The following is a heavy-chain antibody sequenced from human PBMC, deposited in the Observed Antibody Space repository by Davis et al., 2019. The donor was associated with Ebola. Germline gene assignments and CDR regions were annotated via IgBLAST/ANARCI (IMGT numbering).Heavy chain of an antibody. V-gene: IGHV4-34*01. CDR1: GGSFSGYY. Sequence: PGGSLRLSCAVYGGSFSGYYWSWIRQPPGKGLEWIGEINHSGSTNYNPSLKSRVTISVDTSKNQFSLKLSSVTAADTAVYYCARAHYDFWSGYWDYWGQGTLVTVSS. D-gene: IGHD3-3*01. CDR2: INHSGST. CDR3: ARAHYDFWSGYWDY. J-gene: IGHJ4*02.